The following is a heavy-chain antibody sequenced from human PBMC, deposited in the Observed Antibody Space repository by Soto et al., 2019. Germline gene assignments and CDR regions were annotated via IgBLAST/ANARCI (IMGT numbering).Heavy chain of an antibody. CDR2: IIPIFGTA. D-gene: IGHD2-2*01. CDR1: GGTFSSYA. J-gene: IGHJ6*02. CDR3: ARGCISTSCYPPPFGMDV. Sequence: QVQLVQSGAEVKKPGSSVKVSCKASGGTFSSYAISWVRQAPGQGLEWMGGIIPIFGTANYAQKFQGRVTITADDSTSTAYMELSSLRSEDTAVYYCARGCISTSCYPPPFGMDVWGQGTTVTVSS. V-gene: IGHV1-69*12.